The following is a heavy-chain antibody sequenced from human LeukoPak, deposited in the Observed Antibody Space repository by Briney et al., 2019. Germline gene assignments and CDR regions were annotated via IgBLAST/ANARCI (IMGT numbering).Heavy chain of an antibody. CDR3: ATDVRSSPLGF. V-gene: IGHV3-66*01. CDR2: IYSGGST. Sequence: PGRSLRLSCAAPGFTFDDYAMHWVRQAPGKGLEWVSIIYSGGSTYYADSVKGRFTISRDSSNNTLFLQMSNLRADDSGLYYCATDVRSSPLGFWGHGTLVTVSS. CDR1: GFTFDDYA. D-gene: IGHD6-13*01. J-gene: IGHJ4*01.